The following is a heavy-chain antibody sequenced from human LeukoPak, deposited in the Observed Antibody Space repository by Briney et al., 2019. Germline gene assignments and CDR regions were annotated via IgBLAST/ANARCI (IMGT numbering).Heavy chain of an antibody. CDR2: IIPILGIA. V-gene: IGHV1-69*04. J-gene: IGHJ5*02. Sequence: ASVKVSCKASGGTFSSYTISWVRQAPGQGLEWMGRIIPILGIANYAQKFQGRVTITADKSTSTAYMELSSLRSEDTAVYYCARDANCSGGSCYDRWFDPWGQGTLVTVSS. D-gene: IGHD2-15*01. CDR3: ARDANCSGGSCYDRWFDP. CDR1: GGTFSSYT.